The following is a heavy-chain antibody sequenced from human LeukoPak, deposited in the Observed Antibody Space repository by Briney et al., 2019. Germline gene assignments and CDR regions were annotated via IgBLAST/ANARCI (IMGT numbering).Heavy chain of an antibody. CDR2: INHSGST. D-gene: IGHD6-6*01. J-gene: IGHJ4*02. Sequence: SETLSLTCAVYGGSFSGYYWSWICQPPGKGLEWIGEINHSGSTNYNPSLKSRVTISVDTSKNQFSLKLSSVTAADTAVYYCASLKTTEYSSSSRGLHWGQGTLVTVSS. CDR1: GGSFSGYY. V-gene: IGHV4-34*01. CDR3: ASLKTTEYSSSSRGLH.